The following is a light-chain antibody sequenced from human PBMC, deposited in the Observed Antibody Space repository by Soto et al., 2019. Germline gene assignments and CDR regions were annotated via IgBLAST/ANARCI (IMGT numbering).Light chain of an antibody. CDR1: RSDIGDSNF. CDR2: EVN. Sequence: SALTQPASVSGSPGQSVTISCTGPRSDIGDSNFISWYQHSPGKAPRLLIYEVNNRPSGVSKRFSGSKAGNTASLTISGLLDDDEADYFCASFRSGTILVFSSGTKVTVL. V-gene: IGLV2-14*01. CDR3: ASFRSGTILV. J-gene: IGLJ1*01.